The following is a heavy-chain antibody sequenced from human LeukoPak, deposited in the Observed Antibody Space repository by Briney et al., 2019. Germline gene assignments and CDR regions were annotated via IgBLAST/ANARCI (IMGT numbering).Heavy chain of an antibody. CDR3: ARGQPPSYYDMDV. Sequence: GGSLRLSCAASGFTFSSYGMHWVRQAPGKGLECVAVIWSDGSSKHYADSVKGRFTISRDNSKNTLYLQMNSLRAEDTALYYCARGQPPSYYDMDVWGQGTTVTVSS. V-gene: IGHV3-33*01. J-gene: IGHJ6*02. D-gene: IGHD6-13*01. CDR1: GFTFSSYG. CDR2: IWSDGSSK.